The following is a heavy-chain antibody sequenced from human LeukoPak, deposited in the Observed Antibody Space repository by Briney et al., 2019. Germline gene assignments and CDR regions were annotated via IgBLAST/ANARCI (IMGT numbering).Heavy chain of an antibody. D-gene: IGHD7-27*01. CDR2: IYHTGGT. CDR1: GDSISSATYY. J-gene: IGHJ4*02. V-gene: IGHV4-61*02. Sequence: PSQTLSLTCTVSGDSISSATYYWSWIRQPAGKGLEWIGRIYHTGGTNYNPSLKSRVTISLDTSKNQFSLDLRSVTAADTAVYYCATENLGMRDFNYWGQGTLLSVSS. CDR3: ATENLGMRDFNY.